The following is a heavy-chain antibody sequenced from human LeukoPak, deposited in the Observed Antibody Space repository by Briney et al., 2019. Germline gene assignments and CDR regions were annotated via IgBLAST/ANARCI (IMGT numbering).Heavy chain of an antibody. J-gene: IGHJ6*02. CDR2: INHSGST. CDR1: GFTFREFA. Sequence: GSLRLSCTYSGFTFREFAVSWFRQPPGKGLEWIGEINHSGSTNYNPSLKSRVTISVDTSKNQFSLKLSSVTAADTAVYYCARRMRPYYYYGMDVWGQGTTVTVSS. V-gene: IGHV4-34*01. CDR3: ARRMRPYYYYGMDV. D-gene: IGHD2-15*01.